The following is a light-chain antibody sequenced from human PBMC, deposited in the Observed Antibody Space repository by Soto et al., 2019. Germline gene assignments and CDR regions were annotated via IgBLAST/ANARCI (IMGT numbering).Light chain of an antibody. V-gene: IGLV4-69*01. J-gene: IGLJ3*02. CDR2: VNSDGGH. Sequence: QPVLTQSPSASASLGASVKLTCTLTSGHSTYAIAWHQQQPEKGPRYLMRVNSDGGHFKGDGIPDRFSGSSSGAERYLTISSIQSEDEADYYCQTWGTGIQVFGGGTKLTVL. CDR3: QTWGTGIQV. CDR1: SGHSTYA.